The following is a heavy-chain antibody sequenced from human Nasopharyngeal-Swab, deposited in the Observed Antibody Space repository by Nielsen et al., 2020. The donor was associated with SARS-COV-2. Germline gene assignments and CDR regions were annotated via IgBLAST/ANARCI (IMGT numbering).Heavy chain of an antibody. CDR1: GGTFSSYA. Sequence: SVNVSCKASGGTFSSYAISWVRQAPGQGLEWMGRIIPILGIANYAQKFQGRVTITADKSTSTAYMELSSLRSEDTAVYYCARGSGLHATGQGVDDYWGQGTLVTVSS. CDR3: ARGSGLHATGQGVDDY. D-gene: IGHD6-19*01. V-gene: IGHV1-69*04. J-gene: IGHJ4*02. CDR2: IIPILGIA.